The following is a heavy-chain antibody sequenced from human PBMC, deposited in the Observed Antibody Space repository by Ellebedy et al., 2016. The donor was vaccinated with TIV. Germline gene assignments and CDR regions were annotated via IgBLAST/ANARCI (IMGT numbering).Heavy chain of an antibody. CDR1: GGSISSSSYY. Sequence: SETLSLTCTVSGGSISSSSYYWGWIRQPPGKGLEWIGSIYYSGSTYYNPSLKSRVTISVDTSKNQFSLKLSSVTAADTAVYYCARCPAIGADYYYGMDVWGQGTTVTVSS. V-gene: IGHV4-39*07. D-gene: IGHD5-18*01. J-gene: IGHJ6*02. CDR2: IYYSGST. CDR3: ARCPAIGADYYYGMDV.